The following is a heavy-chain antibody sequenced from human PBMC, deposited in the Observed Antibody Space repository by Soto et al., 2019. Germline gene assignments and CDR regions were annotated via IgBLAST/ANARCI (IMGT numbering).Heavy chain of an antibody. V-gene: IGHV1-2*04. CDR2: INPNSGGT. CDR3: ARDSDTAMIGFDY. Sequence: ALVKVSCKASGYTFTGYYMHWVRQAPGQGLEWMGWINPNSGGTNYVQKFQGWVTMTRDTSISTAYMELSRLRSDDTAVYYCARDSDTAMIGFDYWGQGTLVTVSS. J-gene: IGHJ4*02. D-gene: IGHD5-18*01. CDR1: GYTFTGYY.